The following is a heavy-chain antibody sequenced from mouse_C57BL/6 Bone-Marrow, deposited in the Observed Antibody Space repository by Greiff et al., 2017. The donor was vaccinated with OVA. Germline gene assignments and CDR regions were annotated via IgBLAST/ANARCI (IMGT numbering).Heavy chain of an antibody. Sequence: VQLQQPGAELVRPGSSVKLSCKASGYTFTSYWMDWVKQRPGQGLEWIGNIYPSDSETHYNQKFKDKATLTVDKSSSTAYMQLSSLTSEDSAVYYCARVPYYYGSSPFAYWGQGTLVTVSA. D-gene: IGHD1-1*01. J-gene: IGHJ3*01. V-gene: IGHV1-61*01. CDR1: GYTFTSYW. CDR2: IYPSDSET. CDR3: ARVPYYYGSSPFAY.